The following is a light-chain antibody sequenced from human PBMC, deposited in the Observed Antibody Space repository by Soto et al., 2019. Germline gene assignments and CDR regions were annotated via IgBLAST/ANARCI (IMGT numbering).Light chain of an antibody. CDR2: EVT. CDR1: RRDVGGYNY. Sequence: QCVLTQPASVSGAPGQTITISCTGTRRDVGGYNYVSWYQQYPGKSPKLLIYEVTHRPSGVSNRFSGSKSGNTASLTISGLQAEDEADYYCSSYTISNTLPFVFGTGTKVTVL. CDR3: SSYTISNTLPFV. V-gene: IGLV2-14*01. J-gene: IGLJ1*01.